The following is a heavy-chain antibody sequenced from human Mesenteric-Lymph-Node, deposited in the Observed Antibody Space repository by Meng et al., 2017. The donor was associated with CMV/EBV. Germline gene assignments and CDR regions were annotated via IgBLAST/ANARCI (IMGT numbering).Heavy chain of an antibody. V-gene: IGHV3-48*01. CDR2: ISISGSTI. J-gene: IGHJ4*02. D-gene: IGHD2-21*02. CDR3: AKGSEVSPTLTHY. Sequence: GGSLRLSCAASGFTFSTYGFNWVRQAPGRGLDWVSYISISGSTIYYADSVKGRFTISRDNSKNTVYLQMNSLRAEDTAVYYCAKGSEVSPTLTHYWGQGTLVTVSS. CDR1: GFTFSTYG.